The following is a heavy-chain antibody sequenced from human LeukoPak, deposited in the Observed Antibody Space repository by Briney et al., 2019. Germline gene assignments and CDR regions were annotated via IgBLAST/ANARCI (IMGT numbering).Heavy chain of an antibody. CDR2: ISWNSGSI. Sequence: GGSLRLSCAASGFTFDDYAMHWVRQAPGKGLEWVSGISWNSGSIGYADSVKGRFTISRDNSRNSVFLQMNSLRPEDTALYHCAIEVDCPSDCLFFHSWGQGTLVTVSS. V-gene: IGHV3-9*01. CDR1: GFTFDDYA. J-gene: IGHJ4*02. D-gene: IGHD2-21*02. CDR3: AIEVDCPSDCLFFHS.